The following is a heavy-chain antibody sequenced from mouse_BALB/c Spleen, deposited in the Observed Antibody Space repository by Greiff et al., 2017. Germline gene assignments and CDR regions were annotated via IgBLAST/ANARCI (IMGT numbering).Heavy chain of an antibody. CDR2: INPSTGYT. CDR1: GYTFTSYW. Sequence: VKLMESGAELAKPGASVKMSCKASGYTFTSYWMHWVKQRPGQGLGWIGYINPSTGYTEYNQKFKDKATLTADKSSSTAYMQLSSLTSEDSAVYYCARLTTATGAMDYWGQGTSVTVSS. CDR3: ARLTTATGAMDY. V-gene: IGHV1-7*01. J-gene: IGHJ4*01. D-gene: IGHD1-2*01.